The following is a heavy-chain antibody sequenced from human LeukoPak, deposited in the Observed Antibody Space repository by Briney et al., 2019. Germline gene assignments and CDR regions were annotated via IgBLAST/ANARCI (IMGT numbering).Heavy chain of an antibody. V-gene: IGHV3-30*18. D-gene: IGHD6-19*01. J-gene: IGHJ4*02. CDR1: GFTFSSYG. CDR2: ISYDGSNK. Sequence: PGGSLRLSCAASGFTFSSYGMHWVRQAPGKGLEWVAVISYDGSNKYYADSVKGRFTISRDNSKNTLYLQMNSLRAEDTAVYYCAKDQCIAVADNLFDYWGQGTLVTVSS. CDR3: AKDQCIAVADNLFDY.